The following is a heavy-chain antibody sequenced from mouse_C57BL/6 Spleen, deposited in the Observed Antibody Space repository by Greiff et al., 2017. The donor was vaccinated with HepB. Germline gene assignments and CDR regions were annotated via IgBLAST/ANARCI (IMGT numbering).Heavy chain of an antibody. CDR2: IDPEDGET. CDR1: GFNIKDYY. D-gene: IGHD2-4*01. V-gene: IGHV14-2*01. CDR3: ARRGYDYDVRYYYAMDY. Sequence: EVKLMESGAELVKPGASVKLSCTASGFNIKDYYMHWVKQRTEQGLEWIGRIDPEDGETKYAPKFQGKATITADTSSNTAYLQLSSLTSEDTAVYYCARRGYDYDVRYYYAMDYWGQGTSVTVSS. J-gene: IGHJ4*01.